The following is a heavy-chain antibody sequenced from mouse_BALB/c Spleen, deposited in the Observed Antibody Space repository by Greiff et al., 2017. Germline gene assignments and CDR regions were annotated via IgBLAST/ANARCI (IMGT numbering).Heavy chain of an antibody. J-gene: IGHJ3*01. CDR3: ARDDGYYVAY. V-gene: IGHV1-7*01. CDR1: GYTFTSYW. Sequence: QVQLQQSGAELAKPGASVKMSCKASGYTFTSYWMHWVKQRPGQGLEWIGYINPSTGYTEYNQKFKDKATLTADKSSSTAYMHLSSLTSEDSAVYYCARDDGYYVAYWGQGTLVTVSA. D-gene: IGHD2-3*01. CDR2: INPSTGYT.